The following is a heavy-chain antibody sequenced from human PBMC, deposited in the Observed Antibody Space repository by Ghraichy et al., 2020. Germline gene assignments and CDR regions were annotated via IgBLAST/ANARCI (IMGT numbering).Heavy chain of an antibody. CDR2: ISNSGSP. D-gene: IGHD1-7*01. Sequence: SETLSLTCTVSGGSVSSGNYNWTWMRQPPGKGLEWIGNISNSGSPNYNPSLNSRVTILIDTSKNQFSLKLNSATAADTAVYFCAREGAASGTTFDYWGQGTLVT. V-gene: IGHV4-61*01. J-gene: IGHJ4*02. CDR3: AREGAASGTTFDY. CDR1: GGSVSSGNYN.